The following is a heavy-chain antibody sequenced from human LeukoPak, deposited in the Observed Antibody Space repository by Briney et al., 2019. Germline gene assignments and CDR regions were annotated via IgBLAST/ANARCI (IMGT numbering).Heavy chain of an antibody. CDR2: ITGRGDET. V-gene: IGHV3-23*01. D-gene: IGHD6-13*01. CDR3: AKGAAAGLVDWFDP. CDR1: GFIFSNYA. J-gene: IGHJ5*02. Sequence: GGSLRLSCAASGFIFSNYALMWVRQAPGKGLEWVSSITGRGDETFYADSVKGRFSLSRDNSKIMLYLQMYSLGAEDTAIYYCAKGAAAGLVDWFDPWGQGTLVTVSS.